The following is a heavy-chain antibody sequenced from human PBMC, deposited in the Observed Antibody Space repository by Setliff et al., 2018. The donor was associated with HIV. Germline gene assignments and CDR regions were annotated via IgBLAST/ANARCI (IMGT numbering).Heavy chain of an antibody. J-gene: IGHJ6*02. Sequence: GASVKVSCKASGYTFTGYYMHWVRQAPGQGLEWMGWINPNNGGTNYAQKFQGRVTMTRDTSISTAYMELSRLRSDDTAVYYCARDYYDSSGYRGGGPGGYYYYDMDVWGQGTTVTVSS. CDR1: GYTFTGYY. CDR2: INPNNGGT. V-gene: IGHV1-2*02. CDR3: ARDYYDSSGYRGGGPGGYYYYDMDV. D-gene: IGHD3-22*01.